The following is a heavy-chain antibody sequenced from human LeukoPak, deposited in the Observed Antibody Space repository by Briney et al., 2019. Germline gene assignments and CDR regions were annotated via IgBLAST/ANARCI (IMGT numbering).Heavy chain of an antibody. CDR1: GDTFSTYW. CDR3: ARHEDFDY. Sequence: GESLKISCKASGDTFSTYWIGWVRQMPGKGLEWMGIIYPGDSDTRYSPSFQGRVTISADKSISTTYLQWSSLKASDTAMYYCARHEDFDYWGQGTLVTVSS. J-gene: IGHJ4*02. CDR2: IYPGDSDT. V-gene: IGHV5-51*01.